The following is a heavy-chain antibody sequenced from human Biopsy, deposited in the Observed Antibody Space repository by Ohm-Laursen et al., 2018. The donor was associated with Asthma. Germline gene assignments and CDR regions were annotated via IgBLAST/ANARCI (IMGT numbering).Heavy chain of an antibody. Sequence: SLRLSCTASGFDFSYYSMIWVRQAPGTGLEWVAAISSGSDYIFYADSVKGRFTISRDNAKNSLCLQMNSLRAEDTAVYYCARTFHFWSPYHAEHYQLWGQGTLVTVSS. CDR1: GFDFSYYS. D-gene: IGHD3-3*02. CDR3: ARTFHFWSPYHAEHYQL. CDR2: ISSGSDYI. J-gene: IGHJ1*01. V-gene: IGHV3-21*01.